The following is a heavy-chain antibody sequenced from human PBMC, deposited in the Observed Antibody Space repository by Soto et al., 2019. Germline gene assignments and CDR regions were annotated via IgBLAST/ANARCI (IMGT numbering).Heavy chain of an antibody. V-gene: IGHV3-11*01. J-gene: IGHJ5*02. Sequence: GGSLRLSCAASGFTFSDYYMSWIRQAPGKGLEWVSYISSSGSTIYYADSVKGRFTISRDNAKNSLYLQMNSLRAEDTAVYYCARDRDRGWLRASLYNWFDPWGQGTLVTVSS. CDR3: ARDRDRGWLRASLYNWFDP. D-gene: IGHD5-12*01. CDR1: GFTFSDYY. CDR2: ISSSGSTI.